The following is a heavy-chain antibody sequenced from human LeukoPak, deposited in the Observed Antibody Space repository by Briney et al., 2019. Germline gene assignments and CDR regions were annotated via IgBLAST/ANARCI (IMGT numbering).Heavy chain of an antibody. CDR1: GFTFSTYW. CDR2: ISGSGGST. CDR3: AKVPLYCSGGSCMDFDY. J-gene: IGHJ4*02. V-gene: IGHV3-23*01. Sequence: GGSLRLSCAASGFTFSTYWMHWVRQAPGKGLEWVSAISGSGGSTYYADSVKGRFTISRDNSKNTLYLQMNSLRAEDTAVYYCAKVPLYCSGGSCMDFDYWGQGTLVTVSS. D-gene: IGHD2-15*01.